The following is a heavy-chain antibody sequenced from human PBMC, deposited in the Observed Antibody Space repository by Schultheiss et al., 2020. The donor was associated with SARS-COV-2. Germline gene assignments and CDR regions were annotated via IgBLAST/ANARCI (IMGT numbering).Heavy chain of an antibody. J-gene: IGHJ6*02. CDR1: GFTFGDYA. CDR3: TKGRGGITIFGVVDYYCYGMDV. D-gene: IGHD3-3*01. CDR2: IRSKAYGGTT. Sequence: GGSLRLSCTASGFTFGDYAMSWVRQAPGKGLEWVGFIRSKAYGGTTEYAASVKGRFTISRDDSKSIAYLQMNSLKTEDTAVYYCTKGRGGITIFGVVDYYCYGMDVWGQGTTVTVSS. V-gene: IGHV3-49*04.